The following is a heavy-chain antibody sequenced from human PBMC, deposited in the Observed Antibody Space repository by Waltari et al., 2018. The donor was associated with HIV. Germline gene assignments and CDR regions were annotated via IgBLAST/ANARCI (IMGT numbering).Heavy chain of an antibody. CDR1: GSSISSAYN. J-gene: IGHJ4*02. V-gene: IGHV4-38-2*02. D-gene: IGHD4-17*01. CDR3: ARDPALTRVTGYDF. CDR2: ISHFVAT. Sequence: QVQLQESGPGLVRPSETLFLSCAVSGSSISSAYNWGWIRLPPGKGLEWIGSISHFVATYYIPSLKSRVTISLDTSNNQFSLTLNSVTAADTAVYYCARDPALTRVTGYDFWGQGILVTVSS.